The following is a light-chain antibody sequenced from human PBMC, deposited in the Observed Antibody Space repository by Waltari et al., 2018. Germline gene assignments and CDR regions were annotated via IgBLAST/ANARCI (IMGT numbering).Light chain of an antibody. CDR1: SGHSSNV. J-gene: IGLJ3*02. CDR2: VNSDGSH. CDR3: QTGGHGTWV. V-gene: IGLV4-69*01. Sequence: QLVMTLSLSASASLGASVQITCTLSSGHSSNVIACLQQRPEKGPRYWMKVNSDGSHSKGDRIPVRFSGSSSRAERYLTISNLQAEDEADYFCQTGGHGTWVFGGGTTLTVL.